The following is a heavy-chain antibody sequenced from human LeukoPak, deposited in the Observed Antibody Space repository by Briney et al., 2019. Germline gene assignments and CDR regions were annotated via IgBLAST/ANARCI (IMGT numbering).Heavy chain of an antibody. CDR2: ISGSGGST. Sequence: TGGSLRLSCAASGFTFSSYEMNWVRQAPGKGLEWVSAISGSGGSTYYADSVKGRFTISRDNSKNTLYLQMNSLRAEDTAVYYCAKDHVKTVTSWFDPWGQGTLVTVSS. J-gene: IGHJ5*02. D-gene: IGHD4-17*01. V-gene: IGHV3-23*01. CDR3: AKDHVKTVTSWFDP. CDR1: GFTFSSYE.